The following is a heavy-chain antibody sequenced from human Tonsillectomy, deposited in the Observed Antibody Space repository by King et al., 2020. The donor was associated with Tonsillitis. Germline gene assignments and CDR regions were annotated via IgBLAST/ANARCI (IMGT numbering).Heavy chain of an antibody. D-gene: IGHD5-24*01. V-gene: IGHV3-33*01. CDR1: GFTFSSYG. CDR3: ARDRGEMATLDY. J-gene: IGHJ4*02. CDR2: IWYDGSNK. Sequence: VQLVESGGGVVQPGRSLRLSCAASGFTFSSYGMHWVRQAPGKGLEWVAVIWYDGSNKYYADSVKGRFTISRENSKNTRYLQMNSLRAEDTAVYYCARDRGEMATLDYWGQGTLVTVSS.